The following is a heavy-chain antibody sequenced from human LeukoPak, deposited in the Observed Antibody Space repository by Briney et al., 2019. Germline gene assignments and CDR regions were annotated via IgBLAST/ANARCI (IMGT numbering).Heavy chain of an antibody. D-gene: IGHD2-2*01. CDR1: GYTFSRYW. CDR3: AREMGYCSSTSCPTDY. CDR2: INEDGSST. Sequence: GGSLRLSCAASGYTFSRYWMHWVRQGPGKGLVWVSRINEDGSSTSYAESVRGRFTISRDNAKNTLYLQMNSLRAEDAAVYYCAREMGYCSSTSCPTDYWGQGTLVTVSS. J-gene: IGHJ4*02. V-gene: IGHV3-74*01.